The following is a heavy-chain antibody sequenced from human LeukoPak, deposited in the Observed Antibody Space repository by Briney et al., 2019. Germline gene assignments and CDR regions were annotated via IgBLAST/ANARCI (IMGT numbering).Heavy chain of an antibody. CDR2: FSAYNGNT. Sequence: GASVRVSCKASGYTFTSYGISWVRQAPGQGLEWMGWFSAYNGNTNYAQKLQGRVTMTTDTSTSTAYMELRSLRSDDTAVYYCARDPYCSGGSCYEFYNWFDPWGQGTLVTVSS. D-gene: IGHD2-15*01. V-gene: IGHV1-18*04. CDR1: GYTFTSYG. CDR3: ARDPYCSGGSCYEFYNWFDP. J-gene: IGHJ5*02.